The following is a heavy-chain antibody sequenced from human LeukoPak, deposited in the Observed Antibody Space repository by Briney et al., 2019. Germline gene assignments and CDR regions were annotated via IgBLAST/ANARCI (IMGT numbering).Heavy chain of an antibody. Sequence: GVALRLSCAASVFTFSSYSMKGVGQAPGRGLEWVSCISSSRSYIYYADSVKGRFPIPRDNAKNSLSLHMNRVRAEDRAVYSCARDGYSGYDLRYSSMDVWGKGNTVTVSS. J-gene: IGHJ6*03. V-gene: IGHV3-21*01. CDR2: ISSSRSYI. CDR3: ARDGYSGYDLRYSSMDV. CDR1: VFTFSSYS. D-gene: IGHD5-12*01.